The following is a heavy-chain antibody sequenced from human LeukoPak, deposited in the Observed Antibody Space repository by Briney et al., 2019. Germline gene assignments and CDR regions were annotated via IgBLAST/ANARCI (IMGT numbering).Heavy chain of an antibody. Sequence: PGGSLRLSCAASGYTFSSYSMNWVRQAPGKGLEWVSSISSSSSYIYYADSAKGRFTISRDNAKNSLYLQLNSLRAEDTAVYYCARGQFDLGYCSSTSCYTVYFDYWGQGTLVTVSS. J-gene: IGHJ4*02. CDR1: GYTFSSYS. D-gene: IGHD2-2*02. CDR3: ARGQFDLGYCSSTSCYTVYFDY. V-gene: IGHV3-21*01. CDR2: ISSSSSYI.